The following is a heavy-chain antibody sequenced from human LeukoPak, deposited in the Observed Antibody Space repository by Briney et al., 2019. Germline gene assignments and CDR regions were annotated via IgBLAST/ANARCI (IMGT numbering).Heavy chain of an antibody. CDR2: IYYSGST. CDR1: GGSINSYC. D-gene: IGHD4-17*01. V-gene: IGHV4-59*01. CDR3: ARGRLRFPDY. J-gene: IGHJ4*02. Sequence: SETLSLTCTVSGGSINSYCWNWIRQPPGKGLEWIGYIYYSGSTNYNPSLKSRVTISVDTSKNQFSLKLSSVTAADTAVYYCARGRLRFPDYWGQGTLVTVSS.